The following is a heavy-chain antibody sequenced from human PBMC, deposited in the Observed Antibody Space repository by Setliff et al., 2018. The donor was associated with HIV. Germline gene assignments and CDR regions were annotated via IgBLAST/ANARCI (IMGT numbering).Heavy chain of an antibody. CDR3: ARDSRIAAANSASFDF. CDR1: GFTFSSYW. J-gene: IGHJ4*02. V-gene: IGHV3-7*01. D-gene: IGHD6-13*01. CDR2: IKEDGSSK. Sequence: HPGGSLRLSCGASGFTFSSYWMTWVRQAPGKGLEWVANIKEDGSSKFYVDSVEGRFTISRDNAKNSLYLQMNSLRVEDTAVYYCARDSRIAAANSASFDFWGQGTLVTVSS.